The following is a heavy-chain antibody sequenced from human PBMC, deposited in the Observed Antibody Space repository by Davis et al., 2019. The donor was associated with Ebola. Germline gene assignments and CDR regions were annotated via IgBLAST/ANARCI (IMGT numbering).Heavy chain of an antibody. CDR1: GFTFTSSA. D-gene: IGHD4-17*01. CDR3: ARRATVTTWSYYYYGMDV. CDR2: IVVGSGNT. V-gene: IGHV1-58*01. Sequence: SVKVSCKASGFTFTSSAVQWVRQARGQRLEWIGWIVVGSGNTNYAQKFQERVTITRDMSTSTAYMELSSLRSEDTAVYYCARRATVTTWSYYYYGMDVWGQGTTVTVSS. J-gene: IGHJ6*02.